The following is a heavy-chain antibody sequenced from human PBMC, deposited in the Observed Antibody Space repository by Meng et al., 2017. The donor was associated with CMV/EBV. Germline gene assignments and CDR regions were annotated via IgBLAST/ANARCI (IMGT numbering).Heavy chain of an antibody. D-gene: IGHD1-1*01. CDR1: GFSLSTSGMR. CDR2: IDWDDDK. CDR3: ARINELNLDY. Sequence: SGPTLAKPPHTFTLTCTFSGFSLSTSGMRVSWIRQPPGKALEWLARIDWDDDKFYSTSLKTRLTISKDTSKNQVVLTMTNMDPVDTATYYCARINELNLDYWGQGTLVTVSS. V-gene: IGHV2-70D*14. J-gene: IGHJ4*02.